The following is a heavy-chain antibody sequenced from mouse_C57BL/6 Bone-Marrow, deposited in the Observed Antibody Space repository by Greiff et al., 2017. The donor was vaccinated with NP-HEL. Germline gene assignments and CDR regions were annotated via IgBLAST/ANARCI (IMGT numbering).Heavy chain of an antibody. CDR1: GYTFTSYG. V-gene: IGHV1-81*01. CDR3: ARWGLRRNDWYFDV. D-gene: IGHD2-2*01. Sequence: VQVVESGAELARPGASVKLSCKASGYTFTSYGISWVKQRTGQGLEWIGEIYPRSGNTYYNEKFKGKATLTADKSSSTAYMELRSLTSEDSAVYFCARWGLRRNDWYFDVWGTGTTVTVSS. J-gene: IGHJ1*03. CDR2: IYPRSGNT.